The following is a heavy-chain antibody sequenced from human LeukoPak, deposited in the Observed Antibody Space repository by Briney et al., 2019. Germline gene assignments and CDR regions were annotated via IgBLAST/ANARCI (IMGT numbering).Heavy chain of an antibody. CDR2: INHSGST. V-gene: IGHV4-61*01. D-gene: IGHD6-19*01. CDR1: GDSVSSLHSY. CDR3: ARGRWLVLDY. Sequence: PSETLSLSCSVSGDSVSSLHSYWTWIRQPPGKGLEWIGEINHSGSTNYNPSLKSRVTISVDTSKNQFSLKLSSVTAADTAVYYCARGRWLVLDYWGQGTLVTVSS. J-gene: IGHJ4*02.